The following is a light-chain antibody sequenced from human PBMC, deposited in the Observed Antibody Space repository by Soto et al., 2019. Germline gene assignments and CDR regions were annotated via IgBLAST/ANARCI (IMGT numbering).Light chain of an antibody. CDR3: AAWDDILNGYV. J-gene: IGLJ1*01. CDR2: SNY. CDR1: SSNIESNT. V-gene: IGLV1-44*01. Sequence: QSVLTQPPSASGTPGQRVTISCSGSSSNIESNTVTWYQQLPGTAPKLVIYSNYDRPSGVHDRFSGSTSGTSASLVIRGLQSEGEADYYCAAWDDILNGYVFGGGTKVTVL.